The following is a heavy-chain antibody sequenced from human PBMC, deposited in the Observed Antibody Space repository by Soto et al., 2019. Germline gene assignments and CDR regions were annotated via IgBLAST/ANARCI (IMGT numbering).Heavy chain of an antibody. J-gene: IGHJ4*02. D-gene: IGHD2-8*01. V-gene: IGHV5-51*01. CDR3: ARHQWFDY. Sequence: RGESLKISCKGSGYSFSNYWIAWVRQMPGKGLEWMGIIYPGDSDIRYSPSFQGQVTISADKSINTAYLQWSSLKASDTAMYYCARHQWFDYWGQGTLVTVSS. CDR1: GYSFSNYW. CDR2: IYPGDSDI.